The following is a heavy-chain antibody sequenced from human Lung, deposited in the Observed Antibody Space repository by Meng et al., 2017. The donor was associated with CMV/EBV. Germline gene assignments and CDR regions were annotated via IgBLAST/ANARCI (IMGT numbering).Heavy chain of an antibody. D-gene: IGHD3-16*01. CDR3: ARVWGGDNWFDP. CDR1: RGDISSSSHY. Sequence: VSRGDISSSSHYWGQGRQAPGKGLEWIGSMLYGETTYYNPSLKSRVSISIDVSKNQFSLSLSSVTAADTAVYYCARVWGGDNWFDPWGQGILVTVSS. CDR2: MLYGETT. V-gene: IGHV4-39*07. J-gene: IGHJ5*02.